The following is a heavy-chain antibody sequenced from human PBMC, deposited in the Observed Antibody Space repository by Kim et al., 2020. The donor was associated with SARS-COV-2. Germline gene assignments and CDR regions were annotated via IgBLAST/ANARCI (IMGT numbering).Heavy chain of an antibody. J-gene: IGHJ6*02. D-gene: IGHD2-8*02. CDR2: I. V-gene: IGHV3-9*01. CDR3: GKDLVPGGLDV. Sequence: IDYADSVQGRFTISRDFAKNTLYLQMNSLSVDDTALYYCGKDLVPGGLDVWGQGTTVTVSS.